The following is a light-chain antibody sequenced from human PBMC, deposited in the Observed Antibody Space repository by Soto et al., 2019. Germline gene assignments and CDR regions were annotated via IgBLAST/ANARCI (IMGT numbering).Light chain of an antibody. Sequence: EIVLTQSPATLSLSPGERATLSCRASQSVSSFLAWYQQKPGQAPRLLIYDASNRATGIPARFSGRGSGTDFTLTISSLEPEDFAVYYCQQRSSAITFGQGTRLEI. J-gene: IGKJ5*01. CDR2: DAS. V-gene: IGKV3-11*01. CDR1: QSVSSF. CDR3: QQRSSAIT.